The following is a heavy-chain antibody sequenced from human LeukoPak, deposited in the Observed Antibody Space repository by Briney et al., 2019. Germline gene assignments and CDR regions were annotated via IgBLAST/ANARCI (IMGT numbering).Heavy chain of an antibody. J-gene: IGHJ4*02. CDR1: GGSISSSSYY. V-gene: IGHV4-39*07. Sequence: SETLSLTCTVSGGSISSSSYYWGWIRQPPGKGLEWIGSIYYSGSTYYNPSLKSRVTISVDRSKTQFSLKLSSVTAADTAVYFCARGYSSEFDYWGQGSLVTVSS. CDR2: IYYSGST. D-gene: IGHD6-25*01. CDR3: ARGYSSEFDY.